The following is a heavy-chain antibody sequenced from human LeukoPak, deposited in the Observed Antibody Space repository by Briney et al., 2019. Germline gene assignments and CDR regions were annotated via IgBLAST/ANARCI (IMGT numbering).Heavy chain of an antibody. J-gene: IGHJ6*03. Sequence: ASVTVSCKASGYSFTSYYMHWVRQAPGQGLEWMGIVNPSGGSTSYAQKFQGRVTMTRDMSTSTVYMELSSLRSEDTAVCYCARDCSSTSTLYYYYYMDVWGKGTTVTVPS. CDR3: ARDCSSTSTLYYYYYMDV. CDR2: VNPSGGST. D-gene: IGHD2-2*01. CDR1: GYSFTSYY. V-gene: IGHV1-46*01.